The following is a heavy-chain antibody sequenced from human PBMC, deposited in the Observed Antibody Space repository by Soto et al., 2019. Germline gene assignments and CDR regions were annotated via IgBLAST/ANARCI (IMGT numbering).Heavy chain of an antibody. D-gene: IGHD2-2*03. Sequence: SETLSLTCTVSGGSINSGDYYWSWIRQPPGKGLEWIGYIYYSGSTYYNPSLKSRLTISVDTSKNQFSLKLSSVIAADTAVYYCARDGSIATDYGMDVWGQGTTVT. V-gene: IGHV4-30-4*01. CDR3: ARDGSIATDYGMDV. CDR1: GGSINSGDYY. CDR2: IYYSGST. J-gene: IGHJ6*02.